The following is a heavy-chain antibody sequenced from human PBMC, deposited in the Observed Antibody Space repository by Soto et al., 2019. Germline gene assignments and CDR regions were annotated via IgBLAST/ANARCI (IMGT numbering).Heavy chain of an antibody. J-gene: IGHJ4*02. V-gene: IGHV1-18*01. CDR1: GYSFTNYG. D-gene: IGHD3-10*01. Sequence: GASVKVSCKASGYSFTNYGISWVRQAPGQVLEWMGWISGHNGNTNYAQKLQGRVTMTTDKSTSTAYMELRSLRSDDTAVYYCARDLLSWDDYYGSGSYYNLGYWGQGTMVTVSS. CDR3: ARDLLSWDDYYGSGSYYNLGY. CDR2: ISGHNGNT.